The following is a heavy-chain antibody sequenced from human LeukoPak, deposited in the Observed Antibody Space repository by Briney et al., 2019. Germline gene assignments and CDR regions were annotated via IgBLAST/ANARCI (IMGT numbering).Heavy chain of an antibody. J-gene: IGHJ4*02. CDR2: INPNSGGT. CDR1: GYTFTGYY. CDR3: ARDPGGFGGEYYFDY. Sequence: GASVTVSCKASGYTFTGYYMHWVRQAPGQGLEWMGWINPNSGGTNYAQKFQGRVTMTRDTSISTAYMELSRLRSDDTAVYYCARDPGGFGGEYYFDYWGQGTLVTVSS. V-gene: IGHV1-2*02. D-gene: IGHD3-10*01.